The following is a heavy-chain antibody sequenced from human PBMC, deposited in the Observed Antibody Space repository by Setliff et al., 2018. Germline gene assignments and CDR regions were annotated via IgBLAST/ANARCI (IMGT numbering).Heavy chain of an antibody. V-gene: IGHV4-39*01. CDR1: GASITNINYY. CDR3: ARGRNVAARLFDS. J-gene: IGHJ4*02. CDR2: IFYSGRT. Sequence: SETLSLTCTVSGASITNINYYWGLIRQPPGKGLEWTGSIFYSGRTFYTPSLKSRVTISVDKSKNQFSLKLRSVTAADTAVYYCARGRNVAARLFDSWGQGTQVTVSS. D-gene: IGHD6-6*01.